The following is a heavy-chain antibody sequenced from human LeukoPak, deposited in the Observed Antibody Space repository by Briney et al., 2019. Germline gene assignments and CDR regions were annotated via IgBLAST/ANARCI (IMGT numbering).Heavy chain of an antibody. CDR2: ISSSSSTI. CDR3: ARVVGYSYGYSDD. D-gene: IGHD5-18*01. J-gene: IGHJ4*02. V-gene: IGHV3-48*04. Sequence: GGSLRLSCAVSGFTFSSYRMNWVRQAPGKGLEWVSYISSSSSTIYYADSVKGRFTISRDNAKNSLYLQMNSLRAEDTAVYYCARVVGYSYGYSDDWGQGTLVTVSS. CDR1: GFTFSSYR.